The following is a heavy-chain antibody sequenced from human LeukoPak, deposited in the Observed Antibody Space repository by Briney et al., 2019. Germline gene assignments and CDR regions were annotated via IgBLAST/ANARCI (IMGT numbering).Heavy chain of an antibody. D-gene: IGHD3-9*01. V-gene: IGHV1-69*06. Sequence: SVKVSCKASGYTFTSYGISWVRQAPGQGLEWMGGIIPIFGTANYAQKFQGRVTITADKSTSTAYMELSSLRSEDTAVYYCARERYFVKDAFDIWGQGTMVTVSS. CDR1: GYTFTSYG. J-gene: IGHJ3*02. CDR3: ARERYFVKDAFDI. CDR2: IIPIFGTA.